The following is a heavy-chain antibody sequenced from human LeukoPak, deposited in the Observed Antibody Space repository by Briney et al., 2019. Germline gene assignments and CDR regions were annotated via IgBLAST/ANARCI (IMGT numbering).Heavy chain of an antibody. CDR2: IIPIFGTA. CDR3: ARGTMIVVVGDFDY. Sequence: SVKVSCKASGGTFSSYAISWVRQAPGQGLEWMGGIIPIFGTANYAQKFQGRVTITADKSTSTAYMELSSLRSEDTAVYYCARGTMIVVVGDFDYWGQGTLVTVSS. CDR1: GGTFSSYA. D-gene: IGHD3-22*01. V-gene: IGHV1-69*06. J-gene: IGHJ4*02.